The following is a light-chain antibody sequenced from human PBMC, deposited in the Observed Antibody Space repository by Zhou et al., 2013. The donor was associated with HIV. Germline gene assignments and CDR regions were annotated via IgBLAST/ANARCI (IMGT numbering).Light chain of an antibody. CDR2: GAS. CDR1: QIVNSSY. Sequence: EIVMTQSPATLSVSPGNRATLFCRASQIVNSSYLAWYQQKPGQAPRLLIYGASNRATDIPDRFSGSGSGTDFTLTISRLEPEDFAVYYCQQYDSSPRTFGQGTKVEIK. V-gene: IGKV3-20*01. J-gene: IGKJ1*01. CDR3: QQYDSSPRT.